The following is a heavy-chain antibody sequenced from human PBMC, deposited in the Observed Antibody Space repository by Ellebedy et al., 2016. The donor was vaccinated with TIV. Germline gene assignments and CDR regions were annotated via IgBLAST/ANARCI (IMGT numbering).Heavy chain of an antibody. V-gene: IGHV3-7*01. D-gene: IGHD6-19*01. CDR3: ARDQWRGRAYYFDY. CDR1: GFTFSNYW. CDR2: INQDGSEE. Sequence: GGSLRLSCEASGFTFSNYWMTWVRQAPGKGLEWVANINQDGSEENYVDSVKGRFSISRDNTRNSLYVQMNSLRPEDMAVYYCARDQWRGRAYYFDYWGQGILVTVSS. J-gene: IGHJ4*02.